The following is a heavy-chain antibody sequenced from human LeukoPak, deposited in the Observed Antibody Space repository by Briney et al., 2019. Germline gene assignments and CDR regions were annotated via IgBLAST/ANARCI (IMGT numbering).Heavy chain of an antibody. Sequence: SQTLSLTCAISGDSVSSNSAAWNWIRQSASRGLEWLGRTYYRSKWYNDYAVSVKSRITINPDTSKNQFSLHLSSVTPEDTAVYYCARELGIAVAGGYYYYYGMDVWGQGTTVTVSS. CDR1: GDSVSSNSAA. V-gene: IGHV6-1*01. J-gene: IGHJ6*02. CDR3: ARELGIAVAGGYYYYYGMDV. CDR2: TYYRSKWYN. D-gene: IGHD6-19*01.